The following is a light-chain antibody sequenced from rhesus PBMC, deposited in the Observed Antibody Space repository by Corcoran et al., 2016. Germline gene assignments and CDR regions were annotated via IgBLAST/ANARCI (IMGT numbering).Light chain of an antibody. CDR2: KAS. CDR1: ENVNND. J-gene: IGKJ3*01. CDR3: QHGYGTPFT. V-gene: IGKV1-74*01. Sequence: DIQMTQSPSSLSVSVGDRVTITCRASENVNNDLTWYQQKPGKAPKLLIYKASTLQSGVPSRFSGSGSGIDYTFTISSLQPEDVSTYYCQHGYGTPFTFGPGTKLDIK.